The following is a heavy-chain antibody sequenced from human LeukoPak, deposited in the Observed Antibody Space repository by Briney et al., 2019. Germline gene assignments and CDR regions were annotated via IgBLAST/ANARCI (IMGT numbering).Heavy chain of an antibody. CDR3: ARARIQLWFVY. V-gene: IGHV3-74*01. Sequence: GGSLRLSYAASGFTFSSYWMHWVRQAPGKGLVWVSRINTDGSSTSYADSVKGRFTISRDNAKNTLYLQMNSLRAEDTAVYYCARARIQLWFVYSRQGTLVTVSS. J-gene: IGHJ4*02. D-gene: IGHD5-18*01. CDR1: GFTFSSYW. CDR2: INTDGSST.